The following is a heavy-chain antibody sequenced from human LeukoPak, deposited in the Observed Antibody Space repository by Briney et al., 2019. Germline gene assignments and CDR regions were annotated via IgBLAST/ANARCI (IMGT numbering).Heavy chain of an antibody. CDR2: IKQDGSEK. Sequence: PGGSLRLSCAASGFTFSSYWMSWVRQAPGKGLEWVANIKQDGSEKYYVDSVKGRFTISRDNAKNSLYLQMNSLRAEDMALYYCAKGQDSSGYYQLDYWGQGTLVTVSS. CDR3: AKGQDSSGYYQLDY. V-gene: IGHV3-7*03. D-gene: IGHD3-22*01. J-gene: IGHJ4*02. CDR1: GFTFSSYW.